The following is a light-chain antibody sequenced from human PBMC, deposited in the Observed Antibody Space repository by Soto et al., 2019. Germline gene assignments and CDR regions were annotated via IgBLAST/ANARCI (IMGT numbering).Light chain of an antibody. CDR1: QDVGRY. J-gene: IGKJ5*01. CDR3: QQRSNWPPIT. V-gene: IGKV1-12*01. CDR2: EAS. Sequence: DIQMSQSPSSVSASVGDTVTITCRTSQDVGRYLVWYQHKPGKAPRLLIYEASSLQSGAPSRFSGSGSGTDFTLTISSLEPEDFAVYYCQQRSNWPPITFGQGTRLEIK.